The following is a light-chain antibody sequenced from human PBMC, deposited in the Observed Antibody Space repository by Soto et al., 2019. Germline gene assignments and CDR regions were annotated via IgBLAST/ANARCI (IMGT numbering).Light chain of an antibody. CDR1: SSDLGSSRY. CDR2: EVS. CDR3: SSYSRTINYVF. V-gene: IGLV2-14*01. Sequence: QSVLTQPASVAGSPGQSITISCTGTSSDLGSSRYVSWYQHHPGNAPKLIISEVSNRPSGVSHRFSGSKSGNMASLTISGLQDADEAYYYCSSYSRTINYVFLGGGNK. J-gene: IGLJ2*01.